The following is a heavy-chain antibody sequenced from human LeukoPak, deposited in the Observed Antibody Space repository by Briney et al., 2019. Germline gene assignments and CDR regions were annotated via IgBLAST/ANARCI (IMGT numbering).Heavy chain of an antibody. CDR3: ARDSRGAGPDFDY. D-gene: IGHD6-19*01. Sequence: SETLSLTCTVSGGSISSYYWSWIRQPAGKGLEWIGRIYTSGSTNYNPSLESRVTISLDTSRNQFSLKLSSVTAADTAVYYCARDSRGAGPDFDYWGQGTLVTVSS. J-gene: IGHJ4*02. CDR1: GGSISSYY. CDR2: IYTSGST. V-gene: IGHV4-4*07.